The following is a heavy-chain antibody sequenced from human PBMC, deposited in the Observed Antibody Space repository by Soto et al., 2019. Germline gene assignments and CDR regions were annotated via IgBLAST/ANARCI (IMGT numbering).Heavy chain of an antibody. Sequence: PGGSLRLSCAGSGFTLSNYEMNWVRQAPGKGLDWVSYISTGGSSIYYADSVKGRFTIARDNGKNSVYLQMSSLRAEDTATYYCARERGGLSGADVWGQGTTVTVSS. CDR3: ARERGGLSGADV. J-gene: IGHJ6*02. V-gene: IGHV3-48*03. D-gene: IGHD2-15*01. CDR2: ISTGGSSI. CDR1: GFTLSNYE.